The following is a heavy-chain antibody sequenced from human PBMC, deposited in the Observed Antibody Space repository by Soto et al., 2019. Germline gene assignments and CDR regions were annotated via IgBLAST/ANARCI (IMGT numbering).Heavy chain of an antibody. J-gene: IGHJ1*01. CDR1: GYTFTSYG. Sequence: QVQLVQSGAEVKKPGASVKVSCKASGYTFTSYGISWVRQAPGQGLEWMGWISAYNGNTNYEQKLEGRVTMTTATATGTTYMVLRSXXXXXXXXXXXXXXXXXXXXXXXGQATLGTVPS. CDR2: ISAYNGNT. CDR3: XXXXXXXXXXX. V-gene: IGHV1-18*01.